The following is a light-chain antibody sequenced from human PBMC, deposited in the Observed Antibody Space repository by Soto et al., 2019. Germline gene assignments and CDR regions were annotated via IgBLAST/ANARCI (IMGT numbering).Light chain of an antibody. Sequence: QSVLTHPPSASGSPGQSVTSSCTGTSSDVGGYNYVSWYQQHPGKAPKVMIYEVNKRPSGVPDRFSGSKSGNTASLTVSGLQAEDEADYFCKSYTGINNWVFGGGTKLTVL. CDR3: KSYTGINNWV. CDR2: EVN. J-gene: IGLJ3*02. CDR1: SSDVGGYNY. V-gene: IGLV2-8*01.